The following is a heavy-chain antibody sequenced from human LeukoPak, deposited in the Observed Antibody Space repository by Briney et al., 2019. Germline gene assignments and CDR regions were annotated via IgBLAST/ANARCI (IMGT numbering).Heavy chain of an antibody. D-gene: IGHD4-23*01. CDR3: AGTVVTEDWYFDL. V-gene: IGHV4-39*01. J-gene: IGHJ2*01. CDR2: IYYSGST. Sequence: SETLSLTCTVSGGSISSSSYYWGWIRQPPGKGLEWIGSIYYSGSTYYNPSLKSRVTISVDTSKNQFSLKLSPVTAADTAVYYCAGTVVTEDWYFDLWGRGTLVTVSS. CDR1: GGSISSSSYY.